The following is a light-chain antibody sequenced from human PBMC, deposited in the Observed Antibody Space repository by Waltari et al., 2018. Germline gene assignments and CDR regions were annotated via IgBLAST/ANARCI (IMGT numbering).Light chain of an antibody. J-gene: IGKJ2*01. CDR1: QSVGDY. CDR2: DAS. CDR3: QQRSNWPRYT. Sequence: EIVLTQSPATLSLSPGERATLSCRASQSVGDYLAWHQQKPGQAPRLLIYDASNRATCIPARFSGSGSGTDFTLTISSLEPEDFAVYYCQQRSNWPRYTFGQGTKLEIK. V-gene: IGKV3-11*01.